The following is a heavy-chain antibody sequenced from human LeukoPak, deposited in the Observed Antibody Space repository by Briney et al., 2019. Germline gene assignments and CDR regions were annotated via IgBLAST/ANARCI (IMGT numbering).Heavy chain of an antibody. D-gene: IGHD3-10*01. CDR1: GNSISSGYY. J-gene: IGHJ6*03. CDR2: IYDSGTT. Sequence: SETLSLTCAVSGNSISSGYYCGWIRQPPGKGLEWIGSIYDSGTTYYNPSLKSRVTISVDTSKNQFSLKLSSVTAADTAVYYCARGRGGFGESPAGGYYCYYYMDVWGKGTTVTVSS. CDR3: ARGRGGFGESPAGGYYCYYYMDV. V-gene: IGHV4-38-2*01.